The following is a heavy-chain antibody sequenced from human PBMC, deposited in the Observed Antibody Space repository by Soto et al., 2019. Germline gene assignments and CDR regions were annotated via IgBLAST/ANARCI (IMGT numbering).Heavy chain of an antibody. Sequence: SETLSLTCAVSGGSISSSNWWSWVRQPPGKGLEWIGEIYHSGSTNYNPSLKSRVTISVDKSKNQFSLKLSSVTAADTAVYYCARSLSYYDSSGPSYYFDYWGQGTLVTVSS. V-gene: IGHV4-4*02. J-gene: IGHJ4*02. CDR2: IYHSGST. CDR3: ARSLSYYDSSGPSYYFDY. D-gene: IGHD3-22*01. CDR1: GGSISSSNW.